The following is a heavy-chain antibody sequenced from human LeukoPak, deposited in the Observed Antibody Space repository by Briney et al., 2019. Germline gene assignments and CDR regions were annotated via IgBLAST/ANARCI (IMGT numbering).Heavy chain of an antibody. V-gene: IGHV3-23*01. CDR1: GFTFSSYA. CDR2: ISGSGGST. D-gene: IGHD2-8*01. Sequence: RPGGSLRLSCAASGFTFSSYAMSWVRQAPGKGLEWVSAISGSGGSTYYADSVKGRFTISRDNSKNTLYLQMNSLRAEDTAVYYCAKLPETKLEFGVFSWFDPWGQGTLVTVSS. J-gene: IGHJ5*02. CDR3: AKLPETKLEFGVFSWFDP.